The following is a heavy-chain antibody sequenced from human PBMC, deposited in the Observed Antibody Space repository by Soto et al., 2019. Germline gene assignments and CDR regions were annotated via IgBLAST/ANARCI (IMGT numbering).Heavy chain of an antibody. J-gene: IGHJ6*02. CDR2: ISYDGSNK. CDR1: GFTFSSYA. V-gene: IGHV3-30-3*01. D-gene: IGHD6-19*01. Sequence: QVQLVESGGGVVQPGRSLRLSCAASGFTFSSYAMHWVRQAPGKGLEWVAVISYDGSNKYYADSVKGRFTISRDNSKNTLYLQMNSLGAEDTAVYYCARDRSSGWSYYYYGMAVWGQGTTVTVSS. CDR3: ARDRSSGWSYYYYGMAV.